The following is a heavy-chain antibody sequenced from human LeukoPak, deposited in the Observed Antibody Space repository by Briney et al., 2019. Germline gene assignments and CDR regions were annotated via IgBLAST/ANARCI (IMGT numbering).Heavy chain of an antibody. Sequence: GGSLRLSCAASGFTFSSYGMHWVRQAPGKGLEWVAVISYDGSNKYYADSVKGRFTISRDNSKNTLYLQMNSLRAEDTAVYYCAKDTLLGYCSSTSCPTNWFDPWGRGTLVTVSS. V-gene: IGHV3-30*18. CDR1: GFTFSSYG. CDR2: ISYDGSNK. D-gene: IGHD2-2*01. J-gene: IGHJ5*02. CDR3: AKDTLLGYCSSTSCPTNWFDP.